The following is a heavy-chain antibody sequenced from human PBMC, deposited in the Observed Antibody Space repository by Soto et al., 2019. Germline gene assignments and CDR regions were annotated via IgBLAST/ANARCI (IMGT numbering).Heavy chain of an antibody. D-gene: IGHD4-17*01. Sequence: QVQLVESGGGVVQPGRSLRLSCAASGFTFSSYGMHWVRQAPGKGLEWVAVIWYDGSNKYYADSVKGRFTISRDNSKNTLYLQMNSLRAEDTAVYYCAREGYGDYGKNYYYCGMDVWGQGTTVTVSS. J-gene: IGHJ6*02. V-gene: IGHV3-33*01. CDR3: AREGYGDYGKNYYYCGMDV. CDR1: GFTFSSYG. CDR2: IWYDGSNK.